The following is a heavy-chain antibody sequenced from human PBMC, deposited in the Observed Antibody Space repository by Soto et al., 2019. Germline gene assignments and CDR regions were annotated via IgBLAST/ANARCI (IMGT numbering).Heavy chain of an antibody. CDR1: GYAFTNYG. D-gene: IGHD3-10*01. J-gene: IGHJ4*02. CDR3: ARDLDGSGSYYTDY. Sequence: ASVKVSCKASGYAFTNYGISWVRQAPGQGLEWMGWISHWGKTNYAQKLQGRVTMTTDTSASTAFMELRSLRSDDTAMYFCARDLDGSGSYYTDYWGQGTLVTVSS. CDR2: ISHWGKT. V-gene: IGHV1-18*01.